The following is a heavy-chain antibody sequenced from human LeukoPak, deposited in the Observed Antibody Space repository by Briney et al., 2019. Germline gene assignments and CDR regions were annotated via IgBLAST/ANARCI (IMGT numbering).Heavy chain of an antibody. D-gene: IGHD5-12*01. CDR3: ARLRSFDY. CDR2: INAGNGNT. V-gene: IGHV1-3*01. Sequence: ASVKVSCKASGYIFTSYIIHWVRQAPGQRLEWMGWINAGNGNTKYSQRFQGRVTITRDTSATTAYMELSSLRSEDTAVYYCARLRSFDYWGQGTLVTVSS. J-gene: IGHJ4*02. CDR1: GYIFTSYI.